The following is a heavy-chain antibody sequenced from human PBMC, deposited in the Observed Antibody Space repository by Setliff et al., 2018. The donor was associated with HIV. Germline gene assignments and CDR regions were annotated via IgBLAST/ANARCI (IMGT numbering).Heavy chain of an antibody. V-gene: IGHV4-61*01. CDR3: TRRGADSYYPRPLDV. D-gene: IGHD3-10*01. CDR2: IFYSSST. Sequence: PSETLSLTCTVSGGSVSTGNYYWNWIRLPPGKGLEWIGYIFYSSSTNYNPSLKSRVTISVDTSKNQFSLRLNSVTAADTAIYYCTRRGADSYYPRPLDVWGKGTTVTVSS. CDR1: GGSVSTGNYY. J-gene: IGHJ6*04.